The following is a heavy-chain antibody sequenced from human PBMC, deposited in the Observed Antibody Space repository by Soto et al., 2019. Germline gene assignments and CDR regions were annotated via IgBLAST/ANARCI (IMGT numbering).Heavy chain of an antibody. Sequence: SETLSLTCTVSGGSISSYYWSWIRQPPGKGLEWIGYIYYSGSTNYNPSLKSRVTISVDTSKNQFSLKLSSVTAADTAVYYCARVPGTYYDILTGYLPTDAFDIWGQGTVVTVSS. J-gene: IGHJ3*02. CDR2: IYYSGST. CDR3: ARVPGTYYDILTGYLPTDAFDI. CDR1: GGSISSYY. D-gene: IGHD3-9*01. V-gene: IGHV4-59*01.